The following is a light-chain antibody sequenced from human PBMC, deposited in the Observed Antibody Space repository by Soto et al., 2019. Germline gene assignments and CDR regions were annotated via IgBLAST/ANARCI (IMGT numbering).Light chain of an antibody. CDR2: EGS. Sequence: QSALTQPASVSGSPGQSITISCTGTSSDVGSYNLVSWYQQHPGKAPKLMIYEGSKRPSGVSNRFSGSKSGNTASLTISGLQAEDEADYYCCSYAGSRIVLFGGGTKLTVL. V-gene: IGLV2-23*01. CDR1: SSDVGSYNL. J-gene: IGLJ2*01. CDR3: CSYAGSRIVL.